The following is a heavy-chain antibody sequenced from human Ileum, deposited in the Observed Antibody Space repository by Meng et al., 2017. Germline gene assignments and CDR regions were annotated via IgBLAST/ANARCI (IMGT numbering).Heavy chain of an antibody. CDR3: ARHGTVSYPYLEY. CDR1: GGSSSSASHY. J-gene: IGHJ4*02. D-gene: IGHD3-10*01. CDR2: IQYSGSR. V-gene: IGHV4-61*01. Sequence: HVERQEAGPGRVRPWESLSLTCNVSGGSSSSASHYWWRIRQPPGKGLEWIGLIQYSGSRTYTPSLTSRVTISVDKSRNQFSLKLSSVTAADTAVYYCARHGTVSYPYLEYWGQGTLVTVSS.